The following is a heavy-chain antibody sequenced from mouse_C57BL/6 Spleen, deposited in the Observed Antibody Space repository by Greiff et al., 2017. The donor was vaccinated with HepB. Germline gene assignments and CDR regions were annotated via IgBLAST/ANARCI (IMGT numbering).Heavy chain of an antibody. CDR3: ARHEEGGYYHYYAMDY. Sequence: QVQLQQSGAELVKPGASVKLSCKASGYTFTEYTIHWVKQRSGQGLEWIGWFYPGSGSIKYNEKFKDKATLTAEKSSSTVYMSLSRLTSEDSAVYICARHEEGGYYHYYAMDYWGQGTSVTVSS. V-gene: IGHV1-62-2*01. CDR2: FYPGSGSI. CDR1: GYTFTEYT. D-gene: IGHD2-3*01. J-gene: IGHJ4*01.